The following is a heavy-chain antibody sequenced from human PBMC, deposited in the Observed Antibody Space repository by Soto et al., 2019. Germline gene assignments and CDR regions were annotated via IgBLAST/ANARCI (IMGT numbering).Heavy chain of an antibody. CDR2: INPNSGGT. CDR3: ARDQSVGGGNDAFDI. D-gene: IGHD3-16*01. V-gene: IGHV1-2*04. J-gene: IGHJ3*02. Sequence: WINPNSGGTNYAQKFQGWVPMTRETSRSKAYMELSRLKSDDTAVYYCARDQSVGGGNDAFDIWGQGTMVTVYS.